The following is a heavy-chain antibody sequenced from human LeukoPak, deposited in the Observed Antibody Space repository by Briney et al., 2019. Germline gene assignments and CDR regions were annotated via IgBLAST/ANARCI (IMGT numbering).Heavy chain of an antibody. J-gene: IGHJ4*02. CDR2: MSGSGGST. Sequence: AGGSLRLSCAASGFTFSNYAMSWVRQAPGKGLEWVSSMSGSGGSTYYADSVKGRFTISRDNSKNTLYLQMNNLRAEDTALYYCAKNQGQWLVPVDYWDQGTLVTVSS. V-gene: IGHV3-23*01. CDR3: AKNQGQWLVPVDY. CDR1: GFTFSNYA. D-gene: IGHD6-19*01.